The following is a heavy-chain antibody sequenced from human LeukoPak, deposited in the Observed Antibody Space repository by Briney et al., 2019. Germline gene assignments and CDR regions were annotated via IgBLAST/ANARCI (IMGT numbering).Heavy chain of an antibody. V-gene: IGHV3-30*18. CDR3: AKGMTTVALDAFDI. Sequence: GSLRLSCAASGFTFSSYGTHWVRQAPGKGLEWVAVISYDGSNKYYADSVKGRFTISRDNSKNTLYLQMSSLRAEDTAVYYCAKGMTTVALDAFDIWGQGTMVTVSS. J-gene: IGHJ3*02. CDR1: GFTFSSYG. D-gene: IGHD4-23*01. CDR2: ISYDGSNK.